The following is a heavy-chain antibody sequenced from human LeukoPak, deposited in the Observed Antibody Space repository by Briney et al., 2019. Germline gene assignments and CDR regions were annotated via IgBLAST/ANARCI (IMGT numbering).Heavy chain of an antibody. CDR1: GFTFSSYE. Sequence: GGSLRLSCAASGFTFSSYEMNWVRQAPGKGLEWVSYISSSGSTIYYADSVKGRFTISRGNAKNSLYLQMNSLRAEDTAVYYCARDYYCGSGRPPLPLDYWGQGTLATASS. CDR2: ISSSGSTI. V-gene: IGHV3-48*03. CDR3: ARDYYCGSGRPPLPLDY. J-gene: IGHJ4*02. D-gene: IGHD3-10*01.